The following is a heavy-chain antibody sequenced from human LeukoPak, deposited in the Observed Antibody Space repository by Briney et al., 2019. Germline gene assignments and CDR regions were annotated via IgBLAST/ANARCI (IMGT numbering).Heavy chain of an antibody. Sequence: PGGSLRLSCAASGFTFSNAWMSWVRQAPGKGLEWVGRIKSKTDGGTTDYAAPVKGRFTISRDDSKNTLYLQMNSLKTEDTAVYYCTTVVVLMVYAIDYWGQRTLVTVSS. V-gene: IGHV3-15*01. CDR2: IKSKTDGGTT. J-gene: IGHJ4*02. CDR1: GFTFSNAW. CDR3: TTVVVLMVYAIDY. D-gene: IGHD2-8*01.